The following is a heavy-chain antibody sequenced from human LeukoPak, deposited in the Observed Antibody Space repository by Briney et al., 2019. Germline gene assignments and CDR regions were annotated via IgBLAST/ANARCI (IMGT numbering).Heavy chain of an antibody. CDR1: GGSTSSYY. V-gene: IGHV4-59*01. Sequence: SETLSLTCTVSGGSTSSYYWTWIRQPPGKGLEWIGYIYYSGSTNYNPSLKSRVTISVDTSKKQFSLKLSSVTAADTAVYYCARLSLGATGGYYFDYWGQGTLVTVSA. CDR2: IYYSGST. D-gene: IGHD1-26*01. J-gene: IGHJ4*02. CDR3: ARLSLGATGGYYFDY.